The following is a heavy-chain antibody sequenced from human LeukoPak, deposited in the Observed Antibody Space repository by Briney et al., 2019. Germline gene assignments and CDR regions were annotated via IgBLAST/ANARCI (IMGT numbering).Heavy chain of an antibody. CDR3: AKVRTGHFFDY. V-gene: IGHV3-23*01. Sequence: PRGSLRLSCVASGFTFSNYAMSWVRQAPGKGLEWVSSISGTGGSTYYADSVKGRFTISRDSSKNTLSLQMNSLRAEDTAVYYCAKVRTGHFFDYWGQGTLVTVSS. CDR2: ISGTGGST. J-gene: IGHJ4*02. D-gene: IGHD3/OR15-3a*01. CDR1: GFTFSNYA.